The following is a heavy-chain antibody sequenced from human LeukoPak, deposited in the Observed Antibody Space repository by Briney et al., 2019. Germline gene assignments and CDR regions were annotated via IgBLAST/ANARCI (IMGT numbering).Heavy chain of an antibody. V-gene: IGHV7-4-1*02. CDR3: AKATMIVVVNDAFDI. Sequence: GASVKVSCKASGYTFTSYAMNWVRQAPGQGLEWMGWINTNTGNPTYAQGFTGRFVFSLDTSVSTAYLQISSLKAEDTAVYYCAKATMIVVVNDAFDIWGQGTMVTVSS. D-gene: IGHD3-22*01. CDR1: GYTFTSYA. CDR2: INTNTGNP. J-gene: IGHJ3*02.